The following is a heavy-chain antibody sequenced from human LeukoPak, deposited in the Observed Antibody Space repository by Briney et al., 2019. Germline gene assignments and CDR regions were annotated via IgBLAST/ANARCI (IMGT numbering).Heavy chain of an antibody. J-gene: IGHJ4*02. D-gene: IGHD3-22*01. CDR1: GFTFSSYG. CDR2: IRYDGSNK. V-gene: IGHV3-30*02. Sequence: GGSLRLSCAASGFTFSSYGMHWVRQAPGKGLEWVAFIRYDGSNKYYADSVKGRFTISRDNSKNTLYLQMNSLRAEDTAVYHCAKEYYDSSGYHRGYFDYWGQGTLVTVSS. CDR3: AKEYYDSSGYHRGYFDY.